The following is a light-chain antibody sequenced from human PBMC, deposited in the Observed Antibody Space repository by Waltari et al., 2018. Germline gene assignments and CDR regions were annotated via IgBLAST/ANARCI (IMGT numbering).Light chain of an antibody. CDR3: QKYVSLPAT. V-gene: IGKV3-20*01. CDR2: DAS. Sequence: EVELTPSLATLSLSPGDRPPLSCRASQSVGRDLAWYQQKPGHAPRLLIYDASSRSAGIPDRFSGSGSGTEFSLAISRLEPEDFAVYYCQKYVSLPATFGQGTKVEIK. J-gene: IGKJ1*01. CDR1: QSVGRD.